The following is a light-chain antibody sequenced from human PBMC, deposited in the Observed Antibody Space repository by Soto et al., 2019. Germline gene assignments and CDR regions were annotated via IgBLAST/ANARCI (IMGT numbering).Light chain of an antibody. CDR2: DAS. CDR1: NDVSRN. CDR3: QQYSSMLS. J-gene: IGKJ4*01. V-gene: IGKV1-33*01. Sequence: DILMTQSPSSLSASVGDRVTIACQSSNDVSRNLNWFQQKPGEAPKLLIYDASNLEGGVPSRFSGRGYGTDFTLTSSSLQPEDVVTYYCQQYSSMLSFGGGTEVDLK.